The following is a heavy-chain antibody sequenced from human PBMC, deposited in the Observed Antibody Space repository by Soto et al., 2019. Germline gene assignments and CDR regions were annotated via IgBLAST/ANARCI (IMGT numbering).Heavy chain of an antibody. CDR2: ISYDGSNK. J-gene: IGHJ4*02. CDR1: GFTFSTYA. Sequence: QVQLVECGGGVVQPGRSLRLSCAASGFTFSTYAMHWVRQAPGKGLEWVAVISYDGSNKYYADSVKGRFTISRDNSKNTLYLQMNSLRAEDTAVYYCARDKSPYSSGWHNRHFDYWGQGTLVTVSS. D-gene: IGHD6-19*01. CDR3: ARDKSPYSSGWHNRHFDY. V-gene: IGHV3-30-3*01.